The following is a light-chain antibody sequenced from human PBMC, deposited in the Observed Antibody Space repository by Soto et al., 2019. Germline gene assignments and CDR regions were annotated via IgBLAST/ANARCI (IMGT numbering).Light chain of an antibody. CDR2: DAS. Sequence: IQMTQSPSSLSASVGDRVTITCRASQSISTSLCWFQQKPGRAPKLLISDASTLQSGVPSRFSGSGFGTDFTLTISSLQPEDFATYFCQHLNSYPHFGGGTKVEIK. V-gene: IGKV1-13*02. CDR3: QHLNSYPH. CDR1: QSISTS. J-gene: IGKJ4*01.